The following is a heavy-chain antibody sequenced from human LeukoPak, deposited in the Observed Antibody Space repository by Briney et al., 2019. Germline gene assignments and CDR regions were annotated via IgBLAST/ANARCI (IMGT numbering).Heavy chain of an antibody. D-gene: IGHD3-10*01. Sequence: GGSLRLSCAASGFTVSSNYVSWVRQAPGKGLEWVSVIYSGGSTYYADSVKGRFTISRDNSKNTLYLQMNSLRAEDTAVYYCARGRFGELYFDYWGQGTLVTVSS. CDR3: ARGRFGELYFDY. CDR1: GFTVSSNY. V-gene: IGHV3-66*01. J-gene: IGHJ4*02. CDR2: IYSGGST.